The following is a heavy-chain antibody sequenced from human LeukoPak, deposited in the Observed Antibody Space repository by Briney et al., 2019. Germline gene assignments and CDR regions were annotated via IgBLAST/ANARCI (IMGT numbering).Heavy chain of an antibody. CDR1: GFTFSNAW. CDR3: ARGEDYGDNYYYGMDV. J-gene: IGHJ6*02. D-gene: IGHD4-17*01. Sequence: GGSLRLSCAASGFTFSNAWMSWVRQAPGKGLEWVSYISTSSRTIYYADSVKGRFTISRDNAKNSLYLQINSLRDEDTAVYYCARGEDYGDNYYYGMDVWGQGTTVTVSS. CDR2: ISTSSRTI. V-gene: IGHV3-48*02.